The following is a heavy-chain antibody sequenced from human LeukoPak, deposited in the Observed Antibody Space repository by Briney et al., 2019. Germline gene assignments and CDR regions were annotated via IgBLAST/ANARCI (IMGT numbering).Heavy chain of an antibody. J-gene: IGHJ4*02. D-gene: IGHD4-17*01. Sequence: GGSLRLSCAASGFTFSSYSMNWVRQAPGKGLEWVSSISSSSSYIFYADSVKGRFTIPRDNAKNSLYLQMNSLRAEDTAVYYCARGEYLADYGDYFDYWGQGTQVTVSS. CDR2: ISSSSSYI. V-gene: IGHV3-21*01. CDR3: ARGEYLADYGDYFDY. CDR1: GFTFSSYS.